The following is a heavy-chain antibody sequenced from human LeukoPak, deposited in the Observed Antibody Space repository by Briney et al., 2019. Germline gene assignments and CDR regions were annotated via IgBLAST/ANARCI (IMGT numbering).Heavy chain of an antibody. V-gene: IGHV4-61*02. CDR1: GGSISSGSYY. CDR3: ARVRVRGVNFWFDP. Sequence: SETLSLTCTVSGGSISSGSYYWSWIRQPAGKGLEWIGRIYTSGSTNYNPSLKSRVTISVDTSKNQFSLKLSSVTAADTAVYYCARVRVRGVNFWFDPWGQGTLVTVSS. J-gene: IGHJ5*02. CDR2: IYTSGST. D-gene: IGHD3-10*01.